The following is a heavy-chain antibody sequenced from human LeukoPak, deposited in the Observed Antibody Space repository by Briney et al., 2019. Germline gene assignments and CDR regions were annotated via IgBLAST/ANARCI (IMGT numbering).Heavy chain of an antibody. Sequence: SEALSLTCTCSGGSLSRYYWGWIRPPPGRGLEGIGYIFNSGSTNYNPSLKSRVTISVDTSKNQFSLKLSSVTAADTAVYYCARGNTVGATYFENWGQGTLVTVSS. CDR2: IFNSGST. J-gene: IGHJ4*02. V-gene: IGHV4-59*12. D-gene: IGHD1-26*01. CDR3: ARGNTVGATYFEN. CDR1: GGSLSRYY.